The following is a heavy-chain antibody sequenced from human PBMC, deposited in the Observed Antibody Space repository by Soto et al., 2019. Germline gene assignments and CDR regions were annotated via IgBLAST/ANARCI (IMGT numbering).Heavy chain of an antibody. CDR2: ISYDGSNK. V-gene: IGHV3-30*18. D-gene: IGHD3-10*01. CDR1: GFTFSSYG. J-gene: IGHJ5*02. CDR3: AKERDVLLWFGECLFDP. Sequence: QVQLVESGGGVVQPGRSLRLSCAASGFTFSSYGMHWVRQAPGKGLEWVAVISYDGSNKYYADSVKGRFTISRDNSKNTLYLQMNSLRVEDTAVYYCAKERDVLLWFGECLFDPWGQGTLVTVSS.